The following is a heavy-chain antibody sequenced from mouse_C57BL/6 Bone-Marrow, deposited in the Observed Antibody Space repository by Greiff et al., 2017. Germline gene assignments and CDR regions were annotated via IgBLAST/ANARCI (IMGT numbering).Heavy chain of an antibody. CDR3: ASYYGSSYWYFDV. Sequence: QVQLQQPGAELVKPGASVKLSCKASGYTFTSYWMQWVKQRPGQGLEWIGEIDPSDSYTNYNQKFKGKATLTVDPSSSTAYMQLSSLTSEDSAVYYGASYYGSSYWYFDVWGTGTTVTVSS. J-gene: IGHJ1*03. V-gene: IGHV1-50*01. D-gene: IGHD1-1*01. CDR1: GYTFTSYW. CDR2: IDPSDSYT.